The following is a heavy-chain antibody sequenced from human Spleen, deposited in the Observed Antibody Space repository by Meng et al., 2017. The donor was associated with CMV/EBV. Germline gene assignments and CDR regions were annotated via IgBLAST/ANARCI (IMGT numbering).Heavy chain of an antibody. CDR1: GDTFSNYA. CDR3: ARRGIAARRSFDI. D-gene: IGHD6-13*01. Sequence: SVKVSCKASGDTFSNYAVTWVRQAPGQGLEWMGAIIPTINEVKFAQKFQGRVTLTADKSTTTAYMELSGLRSEDTAVYFCARRGIAARRSFDIWGQGTTVTVSS. CDR2: IIPTINEV. J-gene: IGHJ3*02. V-gene: IGHV1-69*10.